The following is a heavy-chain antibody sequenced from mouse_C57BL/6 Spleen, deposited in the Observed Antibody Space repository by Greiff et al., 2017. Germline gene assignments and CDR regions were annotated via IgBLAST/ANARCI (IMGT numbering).Heavy chain of an antibody. Sequence: VQLHQSGPELVKPGASVKISCKASGYTFTDYYMNWVKQSHGKSLEWIGDINPNNGGTSYNQKFKGKATLTVDKSSSTAYMELRSLTSEDSAVYYCARSGTRAMDYWGQGTSVTVSS. V-gene: IGHV1-26*01. CDR1: GYTFTDYY. CDR2: INPNNGGT. D-gene: IGHD3-1*01. CDR3: ARSGTRAMDY. J-gene: IGHJ4*01.